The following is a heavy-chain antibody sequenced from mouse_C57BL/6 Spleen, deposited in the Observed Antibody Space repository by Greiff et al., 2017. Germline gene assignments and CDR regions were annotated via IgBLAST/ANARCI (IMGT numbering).Heavy chain of an antibody. CDR3: ARHGDDYDGSWFAY. D-gene: IGHD2-4*01. CDR1: GFSLTSYG. CDR2: IWSDGST. V-gene: IGHV2-6-1*01. Sequence: VKLMESGPGLVAPSQSLSITCTVSGFSLTSYGVHWVRQPPGKGLEWLVVIWSDGSTSYTSALKSRLRISKDNSKSQVFLKMTILQTDDTALYYCARHGDDYDGSWFAYWGQGTLVTVSA. J-gene: IGHJ3*01.